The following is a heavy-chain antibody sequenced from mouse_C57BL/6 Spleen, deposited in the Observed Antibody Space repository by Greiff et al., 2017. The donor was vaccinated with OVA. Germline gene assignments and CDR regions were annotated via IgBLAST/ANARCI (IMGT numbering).Heavy chain of an antibody. V-gene: IGHV2-2*01. CDR2: IWSGGST. CDR1: GFSLTSYG. CDR3: ARKSGSYYYAMDY. Sequence: QVQLQQSGPGLVQPSQSLSITCTVSGFSLTSYGVHWVRQSPGQGLEWLGVIWSGGSTDYNAAFISRLSISKDNSKSQVFFKMNSLQADDTAIYYCARKSGSYYYAMDYWGQGTSVTVSS. J-gene: IGHJ4*01. D-gene: IGHD1-1*01.